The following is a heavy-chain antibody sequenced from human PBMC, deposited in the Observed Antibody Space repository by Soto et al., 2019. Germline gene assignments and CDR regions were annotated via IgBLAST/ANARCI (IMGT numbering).Heavy chain of an antibody. V-gene: IGHV4-61*01. D-gene: IGHD3-22*01. J-gene: IGHJ4*02. CDR1: GGSVSSGSYY. CDR2: IYYSGST. Sequence: SETLSLTCTVSGGSVSSGSYYWSWIRQPPGKGLEWIGYIYYSGSTNYNPSLKSRVTISVDTSKNQFSLKLSSVTAADTAVYYCARGNYYDSSGLDYWGQGTLVTVSS. CDR3: ARGNYYDSSGLDY.